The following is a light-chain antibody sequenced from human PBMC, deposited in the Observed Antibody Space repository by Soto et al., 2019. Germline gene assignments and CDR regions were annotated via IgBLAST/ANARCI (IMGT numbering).Light chain of an antibody. CDR3: QQYITYPYA. CDR1: QSTSTW. V-gene: IGKV1-5*03. J-gene: IGKJ1*01. CDR2: EAS. Sequence: DIQMTQSPSTLSASVGDRVTITCRASQSTSTWLAWYQQRPGKTPKLLISEASKLESGVPPRFSGSGSGTAFTLTISSLQPDDFATYYCQQYITYPYAFGQGTKVEIK.